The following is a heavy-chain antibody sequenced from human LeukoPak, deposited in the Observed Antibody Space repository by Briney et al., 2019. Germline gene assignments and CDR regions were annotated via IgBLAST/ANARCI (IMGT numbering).Heavy chain of an antibody. CDR2: INHSGST. Sequence: SETLSLTCAVYGGSFSGYYWSWIRQPPGKGLEWIGEINHSGSTNYNPSLKSRVTISVDTSKNQFSLKLSSVTAADTAVYYCARTGYGTYYLDYWGQGTLVTVSS. J-gene: IGHJ4*02. CDR1: GGSFSGYY. D-gene: IGHD5-18*01. CDR3: ARTGYGTYYLDY. V-gene: IGHV4-34*01.